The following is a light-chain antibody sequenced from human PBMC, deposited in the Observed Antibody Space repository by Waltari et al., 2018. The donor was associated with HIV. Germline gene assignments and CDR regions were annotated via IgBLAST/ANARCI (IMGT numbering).Light chain of an antibody. CDR1: SGSIASNY. CDR2: EDN. Sequence: NFMLTQPHYVSESPGKTVTISCTRSSGSIASNYVQWYQQRPGRSPTPVIYEDNQRPSGVPDRFSGSIDSSSNSASLPISGLKTEDETDYYCQSYDSSNRVFGGGTKLTVL. V-gene: IGLV6-57*01. CDR3: QSYDSSNRV. J-gene: IGLJ3*02.